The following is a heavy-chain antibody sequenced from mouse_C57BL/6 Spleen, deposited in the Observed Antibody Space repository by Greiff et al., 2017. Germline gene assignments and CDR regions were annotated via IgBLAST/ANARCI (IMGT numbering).Heavy chain of an antibody. J-gene: IGHJ4*01. D-gene: IGHD1-1*01. Sequence: VKLQQPGAELVKPGASVKLSCKASGYTFTSYWMHWVKQRPGRGLEWIGRIDPNSGGTKYNEKFKSQATLTVDKPSSTAYMQLGYLTSEYSAVYYCARSWFITPQYYAMAYWGQGTSVTVS. CDR3: ARSWFITPQYYAMAY. CDR1: GYTFTSYW. V-gene: IGHV1-72*01. CDR2: IDPNSGGT.